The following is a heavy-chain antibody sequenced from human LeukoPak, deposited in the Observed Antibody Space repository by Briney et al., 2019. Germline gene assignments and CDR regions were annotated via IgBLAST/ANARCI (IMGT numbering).Heavy chain of an antibody. CDR3: ARHPYSGSYHFDY. CDR2: INPDSGCT. Sequence: AASVKVSCKASGYIFTGYYMHWVRQAPGQGLEWMGWINPDSGCTNSAQKFQGRVTMTRDKSISTAYMELSRLTSDDTDVYYCARHPYSGSYHFDYWGQGTLVTVSS. J-gene: IGHJ4*02. D-gene: IGHD1-26*01. CDR1: GYIFTGYY. V-gene: IGHV1-2*02.